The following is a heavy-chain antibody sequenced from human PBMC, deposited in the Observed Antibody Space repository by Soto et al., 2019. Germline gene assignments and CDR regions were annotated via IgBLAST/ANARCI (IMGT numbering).Heavy chain of an antibody. J-gene: IGHJ2*01. D-gene: IGHD2-2*01. V-gene: IGHV3-53*04. CDR1: GFTVSSNY. CDR3: ARVCTVSYWCFDL. Sequence: EMQLVESGGGLVQPGGSLRLSCAASGFTVSSNYMSWVRQAPGKGLEWVSVIYSGGSTYYSDSVKGRFTISRHNSKNTLYLQMNSLRAEDPAVYYCARVCTVSYWCFDLWGRGTLVTVCS. CDR2: IYSGGST.